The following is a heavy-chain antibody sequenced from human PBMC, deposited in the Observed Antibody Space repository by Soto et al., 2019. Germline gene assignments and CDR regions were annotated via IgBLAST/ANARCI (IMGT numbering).Heavy chain of an antibody. J-gene: IGHJ4*02. Sequence: EVQLVESGGGLVQPGGSLRLSCAASGFTFSSYWMHWVRQAPGKGLVWVSRINSDGSSTTYADSVKGRFTISRGNAKNTLYLQMNSLRAADTAVYYCARDRGNGDYFFDFWGQGTLVTVSS. CDR1: GFTFSSYW. CDR2: INSDGSST. D-gene: IGHD4-17*01. V-gene: IGHV3-74*01. CDR3: ARDRGNGDYFFDF.